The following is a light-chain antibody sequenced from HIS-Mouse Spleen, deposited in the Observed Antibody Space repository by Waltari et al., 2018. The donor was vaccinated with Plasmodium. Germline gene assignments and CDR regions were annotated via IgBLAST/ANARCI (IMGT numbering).Light chain of an antibody. CDR3: QQYNNWSFT. CDR2: GAS. J-gene: IGKJ3*01. CDR1: QSVSSN. V-gene: IGKV3-15*01. Sequence: EIVMTQSPATLSVSPGERATLSCRASQSVSSNLAWYQQKPGQAPRLLIYGASTSATGIPARFSGSGSGTEFTLTISSLQSEDFAVYYCQQYNNWSFTFGHGTKVDIK.